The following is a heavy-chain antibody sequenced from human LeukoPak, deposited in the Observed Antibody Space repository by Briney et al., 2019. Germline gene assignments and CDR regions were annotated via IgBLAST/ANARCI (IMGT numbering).Heavy chain of an antibody. J-gene: IGHJ4*02. CDR3: ARDPVAGYYFDY. D-gene: IGHD6-19*01. V-gene: IGHV3-30-3*01. CDR1: GFTFSSYA. CDR2: ISYDGSNK. Sequence: PGGSLRLSCAASGFTFSSYAMHWVRQAPGKGLEWVAVISYDGSNKYYADSVKGRFTISRDNSKNTLYLQMNSLRAEDTAVYYRARDPVAGYYFDYWGQGTLVTVSS.